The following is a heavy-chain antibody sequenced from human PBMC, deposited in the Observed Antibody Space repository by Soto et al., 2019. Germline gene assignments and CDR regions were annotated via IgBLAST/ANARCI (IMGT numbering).Heavy chain of an antibody. CDR2: MNPNSGNT. V-gene: IGHV1-8*01. CDR3: ATEKSDGMDV. J-gene: IGHJ6*02. CDR1: GYTFTSYD. Sequence: QVQLVQSGAEVKKPGASVKVSCKASGYTFTSYDINWVRQATGQGLEGMGWMNPNSGNTAYAQKVQGRATMTRNTSTSTAYMQLSRLRSEDAAVYYCATEKSDGMDVWGQGTTVPASS.